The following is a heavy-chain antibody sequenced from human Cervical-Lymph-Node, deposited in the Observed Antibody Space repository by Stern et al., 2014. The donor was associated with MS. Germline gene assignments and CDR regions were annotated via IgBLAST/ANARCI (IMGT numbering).Heavy chain of an antibody. CDR2: VVVLHGDT. V-gene: IGHV1-58*01. CDR1: GITFSHSA. Sequence: QLEESGPEVKKPGTSVKVSCKASGITFSHSAVQWLRQARGQLLEWIGWVVVLHGDTNYAQRFQERVTITRDMSTSTVYMELRSLRSEDTAVYYCASERYTYYDDQRPPGGFGPWGQGTLVTVSS. J-gene: IGHJ5*02. CDR3: ASERYTYYDDQRPPGGFGP. D-gene: IGHD5-18*01.